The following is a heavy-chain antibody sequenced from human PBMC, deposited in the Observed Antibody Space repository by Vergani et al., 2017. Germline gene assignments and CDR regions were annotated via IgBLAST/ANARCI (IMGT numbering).Heavy chain of an antibody. CDR2: ISSSSSYI. V-gene: IGHV3-21*01. J-gene: IGHJ4*02. CDR1: GFTFSSYS. CDR3: ARRRGGVYYYDSSGYYYFDY. D-gene: IGHD3-22*01. Sequence: EVQLVESGGGLVQPGGSLRLSCAASGFTFSSYSMNWVRQAPGKGLEWVASISSSSSYIYYADSVKGRFTSDRDNAKNSLYLQMNSLRAEDTAVYYCARRRGGVYYYDSSGYYYFDYWGQGTLVTVSS.